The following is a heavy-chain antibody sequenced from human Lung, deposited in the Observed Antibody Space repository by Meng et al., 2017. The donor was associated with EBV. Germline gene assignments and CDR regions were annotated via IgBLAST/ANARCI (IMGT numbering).Heavy chain of an antibody. J-gene: IGHJ4*02. D-gene: IGHD3-16*01. CDR1: GFTFSGHA. Sequence: QVAWGESGGGVVQPGRSLRLSCAASGFTFSGHAMHWVRQAPGKGLEWVAVISYDGRFKYHADSVKGRFTISRDNSQNTLYLEMNSLRTEDTAVYYCAGEIGATGREIEYWGQGTLVTVSS. CDR3: AGEIGATGREIEY. CDR2: ISYDGRFK. V-gene: IGHV3-30*04.